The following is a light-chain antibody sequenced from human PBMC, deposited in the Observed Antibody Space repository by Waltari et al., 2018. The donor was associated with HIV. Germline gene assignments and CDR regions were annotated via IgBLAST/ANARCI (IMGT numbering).Light chain of an antibody. Sequence: SALTQPASVSGSPGQSLTISRTGARSAAGGYNYVSWYQQHPGNAPKLMIYEVSNRPSGVSNRFSGSKSGNTASLTISGLQAEDEADYYCSSYTSSSTRVFGGGTNLTVL. CDR1: RSAAGGYNY. V-gene: IGLV2-14*01. CDR3: SSYTSSSTRV. CDR2: EVS. J-gene: IGLJ3*02.